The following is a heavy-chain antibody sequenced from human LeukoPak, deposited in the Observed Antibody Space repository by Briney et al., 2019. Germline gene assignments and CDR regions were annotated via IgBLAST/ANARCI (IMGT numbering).Heavy chain of an antibody. Sequence: ASVKVSCKTSGYTFTSYGISWVRQAPGQGLEWMGWISAYNDNTNYAQKLQGRVTMTTDTSTSTAYMELRSLRSDDTAVYYCARDSSGWYFFDYWGQGTLVTVSS. V-gene: IGHV1-18*01. D-gene: IGHD6-19*01. CDR2: ISAYNDNT. J-gene: IGHJ4*02. CDR1: GYTFTSYG. CDR3: ARDSSGWYFFDY.